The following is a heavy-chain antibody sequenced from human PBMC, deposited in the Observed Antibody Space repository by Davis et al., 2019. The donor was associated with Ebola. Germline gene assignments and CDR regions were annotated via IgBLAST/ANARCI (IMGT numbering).Heavy chain of an antibody. CDR1: GYTFTSYG. D-gene: IGHD2-2*02. J-gene: IGHJ6*02. CDR3: AAPGNHCSSTSCYTRYYYGMDV. Sequence: AASVKVSCKASGYTFTSYGISWVRQAPGQGLEWMGWISAYNGNTNYAQKLQGRVTMTTDTSTSTAYMELRSLRSEDTAVYYCAAPGNHCSSTSCYTRYYYGMDVWGQGTTVTVSS. CDR2: ISAYNGNT. V-gene: IGHV1-18*01.